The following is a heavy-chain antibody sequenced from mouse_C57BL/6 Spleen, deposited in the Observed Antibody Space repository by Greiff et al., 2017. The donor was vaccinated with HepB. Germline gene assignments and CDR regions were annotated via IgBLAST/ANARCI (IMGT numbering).Heavy chain of an antibody. CDR2: IYPGSGST. J-gene: IGHJ4*01. D-gene: IGHD2-5*01. Sequence: QLKQPGAELVKPGASVKMSCKASGYTFTSYWITWVKQRPGQGLEWIGDIYPGSGSTNYNEKFKSKATLTVDTSSSTAYMQLSSLTSEDSAVYYCARRYSNSYAMDYWGQGTSVTVSS. CDR1: GYTFTSYW. V-gene: IGHV1-55*01. CDR3: ARRYSNSYAMDY.